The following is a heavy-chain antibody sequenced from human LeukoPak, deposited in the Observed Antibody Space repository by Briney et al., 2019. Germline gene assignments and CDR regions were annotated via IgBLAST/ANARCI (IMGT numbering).Heavy chain of an antibody. D-gene: IGHD5-18*01. CDR2: ISSSGRNI. V-gene: IGHV3-48*03. CDR1: GFTFSNYE. J-gene: IGHJ4*02. Sequence: GGSLRLSCAASGFTFSNYEFNWVRQAPGKGLEWVLYISSSGRNIYYADSVKGRFTISRDNAKNSLYLQMNSLRAEDTAVYYCARDLVQLWSKDFWGQGTLVTVSS. CDR3: ARDLVQLWSKDF.